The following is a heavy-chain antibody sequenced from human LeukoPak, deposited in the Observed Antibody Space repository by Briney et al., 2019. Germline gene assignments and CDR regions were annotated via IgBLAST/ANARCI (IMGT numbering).Heavy chain of an antibody. J-gene: IGHJ4*02. Sequence: GESLQISCKGSGYRFTSYWIGWVRQLPGKGLEWMGIIYPGDSDTRYSPSFQGQVTISADKSISTAYLQWSSLKASDTAMYYCARRDGYNPMVYYFDYWGQGTLVTVSS. D-gene: IGHD2-8*01. CDR1: GYRFTSYW. CDR3: ARRDGYNPMVYYFDY. V-gene: IGHV5-51*01. CDR2: IYPGDSDT.